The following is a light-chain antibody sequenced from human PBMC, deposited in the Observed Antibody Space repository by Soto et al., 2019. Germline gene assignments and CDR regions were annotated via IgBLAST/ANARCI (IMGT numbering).Light chain of an antibody. CDR3: AAWDDSLSGWV. CDR1: SSNIGSKY. V-gene: IGLV1-47*01. J-gene: IGLJ3*02. CDR2: RNN. Sequence: QSVLTQPPSASGTPGQRVTISCSGSSSNIGSKYVYWYQQLPGTAPKLLIYRNNQRPSGVPDRFSGSKSGTSASLAISGLRSEDEADYYCAAWDDSLSGWVFGGGTKVTVL.